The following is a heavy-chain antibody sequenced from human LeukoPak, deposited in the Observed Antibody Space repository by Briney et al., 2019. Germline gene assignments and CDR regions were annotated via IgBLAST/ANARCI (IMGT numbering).Heavy chain of an antibody. CDR2: ISSSSGYI. J-gene: IGHJ4*02. CDR1: GFTFSSYS. V-gene: IGHV3-21*01. CDR3: ARGDWTVTTFDY. D-gene: IGHD4-17*01. Sequence: PGGSLRLSCAAPGFTFSSYSMNWVRQAPGKGLEWVSSISSSSGYIYYADSVKGRFTISRDNAKNSLYLQMNSLRAEDTAVYYCARGDWTVTTFDYWGQGTLVTVSS.